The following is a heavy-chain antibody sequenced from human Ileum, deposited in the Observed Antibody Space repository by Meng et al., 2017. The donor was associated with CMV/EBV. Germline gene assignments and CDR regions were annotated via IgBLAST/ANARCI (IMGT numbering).Heavy chain of an antibody. Sequence: PLHGLGPGLLKPSGTLSLTFPVSGGSISIYYWSWIRQPAGKGLEWIGRISTSASTNYNPSLKSRVTMSVYASNNQFSPKLTSVTAADTAVYFCARTYSSSSGITFDYWGQGTLVTVSS. CDR3: ARTYSSSSGITFDY. CDR1: GGSISIYY. CDR2: ISTSAST. V-gene: IGHV4-4*07. J-gene: IGHJ4*02. D-gene: IGHD6-6*01.